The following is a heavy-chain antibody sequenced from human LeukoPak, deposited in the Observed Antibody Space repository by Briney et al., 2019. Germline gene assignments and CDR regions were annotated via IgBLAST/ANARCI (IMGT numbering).Heavy chain of an antibody. CDR1: GYTFTSYD. D-gene: IGHD3-22*01. Sequence: ASVKVSCKASGYTFTSYDINWVRQATGQGLEWMGWMNPNSGNTGYAQKFQSRVTMTRNTSISTAYMELSSLRSEDTAVYYCARAPGLVSYYDSSGYYYSGDFDYWGQGTLVTVSS. CDR3: ARAPGLVSYYDSSGYYYSGDFDY. J-gene: IGHJ4*02. CDR2: MNPNSGNT. V-gene: IGHV1-8*01.